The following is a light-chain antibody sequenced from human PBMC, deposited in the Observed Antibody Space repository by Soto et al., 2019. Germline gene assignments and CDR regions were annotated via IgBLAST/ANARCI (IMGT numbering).Light chain of an antibody. CDR1: SSDVGGYNY. Sequence: QSALTQPASVSGSPGQSITISCTGTSSDVGGYNYVSWYQQHPGKAPKLMIYDVSSRPSGVSNRFSGSKSGNTASLTISGLQAEDEADYYCSSYTSSSNVVFCGGTKLTVL. CDR2: DVS. J-gene: IGLJ2*01. CDR3: SSYTSSSNVV. V-gene: IGLV2-14*03.